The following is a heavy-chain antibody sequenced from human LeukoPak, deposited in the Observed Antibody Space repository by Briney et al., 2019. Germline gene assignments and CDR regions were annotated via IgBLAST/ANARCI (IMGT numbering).Heavy chain of an antibody. CDR1: GGSISSYY. V-gene: IGHV4-59*12. CDR2: IYYSGST. Sequence: SETLSLTCTVSGGSISSYYWSWIRQPPGKGLEWIGYIYYSGSTNYNPSLKSRVTISVDTSKNQFSLKLSSVTAADTAVYYCARYDSGGNYFFDYWGQGTLVTVSS. D-gene: IGHD3-22*01. J-gene: IGHJ4*02. CDR3: ARYDSGGNYFFDY.